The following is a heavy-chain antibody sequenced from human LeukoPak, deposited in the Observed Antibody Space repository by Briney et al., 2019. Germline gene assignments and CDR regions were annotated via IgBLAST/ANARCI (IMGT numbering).Heavy chain of an antibody. D-gene: IGHD3-10*01. CDR3: ARDLWFGELTTENWFDP. V-gene: IGHV1-69*13. J-gene: IGHJ5*02. Sequence: SVKVSCKASGGTFSSYAISWVRQAPGQGLEWMGGIIPIFGTANYAQEFQGRVTITADESTSTAYMELSSLRSEDTAVYYCARDLWFGELTTENWFDPWGQGTLVTVSS. CDR2: IIPIFGTA. CDR1: GGTFSSYA.